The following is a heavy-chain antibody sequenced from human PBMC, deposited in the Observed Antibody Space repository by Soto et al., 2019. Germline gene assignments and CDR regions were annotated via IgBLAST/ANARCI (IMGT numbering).Heavy chain of an antibody. J-gene: IGHJ4*02. CDR1: GFTFSNAW. CDR2: IKIKTDGGTT. V-gene: IGHV3-15*01. D-gene: IGHD2-2*01. Sequence: GGSLRLSCAASGFTFSNAWMSWGRKATGKGLEWVGRIKIKTDGGTTEYAAHVKGRFTISIDDSKNTLYLQINSLKTEDTAVYYCTTQPLYCSSTSCYYWGQGTLVTVSS. CDR3: TTQPLYCSSTSCYY.